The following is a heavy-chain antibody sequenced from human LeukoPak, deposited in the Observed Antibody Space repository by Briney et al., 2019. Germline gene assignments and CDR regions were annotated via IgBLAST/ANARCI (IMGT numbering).Heavy chain of an antibody. J-gene: IGHJ4*02. CDR3: ASIMETFYYFDY. CDR1: GGSFSGYY. Sequence: SETLSLTCAVYGGSFSGYYWSWIRQPPGKGLEWIGEINHSGSTNYNPSLKSRVTISVDTSKNQFSLKLSSVTAADTAVYYCASIMETFYYFDYWGQGTLVTVSS. V-gene: IGHV4-34*01. CDR2: INHSGST. D-gene: IGHD3-16*01.